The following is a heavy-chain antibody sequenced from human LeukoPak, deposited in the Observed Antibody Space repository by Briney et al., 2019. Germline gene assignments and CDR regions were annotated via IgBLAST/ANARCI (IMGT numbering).Heavy chain of an antibody. V-gene: IGHV4-59*01. CDR3: AGTGDLNWFDP. J-gene: IGHJ5*02. D-gene: IGHD7-27*01. CDR1: GGSISRYY. CDR2: IYFSGST. Sequence: PSETLSLTCTVSGGSISRYYWSWIRQPPGKGLEWIGYIYFSGSTNYNPSLKSRVTISVDTSKNQFFLKLSSVTAADTAVYYCAGTGDLNWFDPWGQGTLVTVSS.